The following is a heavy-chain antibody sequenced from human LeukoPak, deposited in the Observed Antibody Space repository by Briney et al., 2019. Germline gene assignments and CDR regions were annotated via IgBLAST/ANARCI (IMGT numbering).Heavy chain of an antibody. CDR2: ISAYNGNT. V-gene: IGHV1-18*01. Sequence: ASVTVSCTASGYTFTIYGISWVRQAPGQGLEWMGWISAYNGNTNYAQKLQGRVTMTTDTSTSTAYMELRSLRSDDTAVYYCARDRRRIMITFGGVRFDPWGQGTLVTVSS. CDR1: GYTFTIYG. CDR3: ARDRRRIMITFGGVRFDP. D-gene: IGHD3-16*01. J-gene: IGHJ5*02.